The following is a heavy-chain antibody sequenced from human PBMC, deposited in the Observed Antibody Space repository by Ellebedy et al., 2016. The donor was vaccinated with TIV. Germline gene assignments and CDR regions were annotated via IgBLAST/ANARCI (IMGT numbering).Heavy chain of an antibody. Sequence: SETLSLXCAVYGGSFSGYYWSWIRQHPGKGLEWIGYIYYSGSTYYNPSLKSRVTISVDTSKNQFSLKLSSVTAADTAVYYCARVNYDILTGLQNWFDPWGQGTLVTVSS. J-gene: IGHJ5*02. D-gene: IGHD3-9*01. CDR1: GGSFSGYY. CDR2: IYYSGST. CDR3: ARVNYDILTGLQNWFDP. V-gene: IGHV4-31*11.